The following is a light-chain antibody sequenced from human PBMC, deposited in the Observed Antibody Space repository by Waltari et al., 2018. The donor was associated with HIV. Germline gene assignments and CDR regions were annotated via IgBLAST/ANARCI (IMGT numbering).Light chain of an antibody. CDR3: SSYTSSNTPVL. V-gene: IGLV2-14*03. J-gene: IGLJ2*01. CDR1: SSDIGGYNY. Sequence: QSALTQPASVSGSPGQSITISCTRTSSDIGGYNYVSWYQQHPAKAPKLMIFDVSNRPPGGSIRFAGSKAGNTASLTISGLQAEDEADYYCSSYTSSNTPVLFGGGTKLTV. CDR2: DVS.